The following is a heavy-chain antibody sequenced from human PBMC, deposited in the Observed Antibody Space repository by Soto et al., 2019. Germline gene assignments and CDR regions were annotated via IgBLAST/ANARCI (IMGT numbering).Heavy chain of an antibody. Sequence: ASVKVSCKASGYPFTSYGISWVRQAPGQGLEWMGWISTYNGNTNYNTNYAQKLQGRVSMTTDTSTSTAYMGLRSLRSDDTAVYYCARAEAAAFRMDVWGQGTTVTVS. CDR3: ARAEAAAFRMDV. J-gene: IGHJ6*02. CDR2: ISTYNGNTNYNT. CDR1: GYPFTSYG. V-gene: IGHV1-18*01. D-gene: IGHD6-13*01.